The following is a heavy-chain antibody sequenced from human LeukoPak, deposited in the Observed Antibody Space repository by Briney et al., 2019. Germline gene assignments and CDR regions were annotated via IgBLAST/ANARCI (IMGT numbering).Heavy chain of an antibody. V-gene: IGHV3-30-3*01. CDR1: GFTFSSYA. Sequence: GGSLRLSCAASGFTFSSYAMHWVRQAPGKGLEWVAVISYDGSNKYYADSVKGRFTISRDNSKNALYLQMNSLRAEDTAVYYCAREAADIVVVPAAMERFGAFDIWGQGTMVTVSS. J-gene: IGHJ3*02. CDR2: ISYDGSNK. CDR3: AREAADIVVVPAAMERFGAFDI. D-gene: IGHD2-2*01.